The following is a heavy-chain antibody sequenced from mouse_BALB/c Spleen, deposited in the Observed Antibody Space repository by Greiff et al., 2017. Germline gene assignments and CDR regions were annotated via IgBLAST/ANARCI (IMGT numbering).Heavy chain of an antibody. CDR2: IYPGDGDT. J-gene: IGHJ3*01. V-gene: IGHV1-87*01. CDR1: GYTFTSYW. Sequence: QVQLKESGAELARPGASVKLSCKASGYTFTSYWMQWVKQRPGQGLEWIGAIYPGDGDTRYTQKFKGKATLTADKSSSTAYMQLSSLASEDSAVYYCARGTMEAWFAYWGQGTLVTVSA. CDR3: ARGTMEAWFAY. D-gene: IGHD1-1*02.